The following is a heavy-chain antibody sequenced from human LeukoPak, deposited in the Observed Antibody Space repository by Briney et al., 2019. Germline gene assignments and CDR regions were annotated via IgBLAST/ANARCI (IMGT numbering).Heavy chain of an antibody. V-gene: IGHV4-34*01. Sequence: PSETLSLTCAVYGGSFSGYYWSWIRQPPGKGLEWIGEINHSGSTNYNPSLKSRVTISVDTSKNQFSLKLSSVTAADTAVYYCARGNYYDSSGYNLVYFDYWGQGTLVTVSS. CDR2: INHSGST. D-gene: IGHD3-22*01. CDR3: ARGNYYDSSGYNLVYFDY. J-gene: IGHJ4*02. CDR1: GGSFSGYY.